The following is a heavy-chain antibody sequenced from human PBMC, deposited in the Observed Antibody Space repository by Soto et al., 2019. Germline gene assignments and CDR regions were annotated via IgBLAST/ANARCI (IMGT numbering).Heavy chain of an antibody. Sequence: QTLSLTCAISGDSVSSNSAAWNWIRQSPSRGLEWLGRTYYRSKWYNDYAVSVKSRITINPDTSKNQFSLQLNSVTPEDTAVYYCARGVGYCSGGSCYDGMDVWGQGTTVTVSS. CDR2: TYYRSKWYN. CDR1: GDSVSSNSAA. D-gene: IGHD2-15*01. CDR3: ARGVGYCSGGSCYDGMDV. V-gene: IGHV6-1*01. J-gene: IGHJ6*02.